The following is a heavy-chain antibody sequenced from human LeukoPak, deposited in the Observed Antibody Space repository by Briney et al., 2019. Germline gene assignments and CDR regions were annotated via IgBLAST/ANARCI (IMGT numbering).Heavy chain of an antibody. CDR3: GMTTHFGY. D-gene: IGHD4-11*01. V-gene: IGHV3-23*01. CDR2: ISGSGGTT. J-gene: IGHJ4*02. Sequence: GGSLRLSCAASRVTFSTYAMSWARQAPGKGLEWVSAISGSGGTTYHADSVKVRFTISIDNSQNTLFLQMNSLRAEDRAIYYCGMTTHFGYWGQGTLVTVSS. CDR1: RVTFSTYA.